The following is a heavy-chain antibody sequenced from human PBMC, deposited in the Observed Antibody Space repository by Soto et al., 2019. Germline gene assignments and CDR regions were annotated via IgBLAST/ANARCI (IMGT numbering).Heavy chain of an antibody. Sequence: SETLSLTCTVSGGSINNYYWGWIRQPPGKGLEWIGYIYYTGGTPDYNPSLKSRVTISIDTSKKQFSLKLTSVTGADTAVYFCARAGSSWYDALDYWGRGTLVTVSS. CDR3: ARAGSSWYDALDY. CDR2: IYYTGGTP. J-gene: IGHJ4*02. V-gene: IGHV4-59*01. CDR1: GGSINNYY. D-gene: IGHD6-13*01.